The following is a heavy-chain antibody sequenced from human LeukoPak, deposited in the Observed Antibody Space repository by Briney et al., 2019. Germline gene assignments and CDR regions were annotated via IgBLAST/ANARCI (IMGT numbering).Heavy chain of an antibody. CDR2: INPSGGST. CDR1: GYTFTSYY. CDR3: ARGEYYYDSSGYPKDY. V-gene: IGHV1-46*01. Sequence: ASVKVSYKASGYTFTSYYMHWVRHAPAQGLEWMGIINPSGGSTSYAQKFQGGVTMTRDTSTSTVYMELSSLRSEDTAVYYCARGEYYYDSSGYPKDYWGQGTLVTVSS. D-gene: IGHD3-22*01. J-gene: IGHJ4*02.